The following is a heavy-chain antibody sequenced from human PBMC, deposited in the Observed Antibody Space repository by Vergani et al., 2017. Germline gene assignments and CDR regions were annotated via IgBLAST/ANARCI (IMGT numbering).Heavy chain of an antibody. D-gene: IGHD6-13*01. CDR2: IIPILDIT. CDR3: AVIAAAVDY. Sequence: QVQLVQSGAEVKKPGSSVKVSCKASRVTFSSYTISWVRQAPGQGLEWMGRIIPILDITNYAQKFQGRDSITADKSASTAYMELSSLGSEDAAVCYCAVIAAAVDYWGQGTLVTVSS. J-gene: IGHJ4*02. V-gene: IGHV1-69*02. CDR1: RVTFSSYT.